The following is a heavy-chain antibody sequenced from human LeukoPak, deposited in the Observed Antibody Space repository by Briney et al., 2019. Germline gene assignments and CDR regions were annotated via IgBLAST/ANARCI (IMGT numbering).Heavy chain of an antibody. Sequence: SETLSLTCTVSGGSISSYYWSWIRQPPGKGLEWIGIFYHSGSTYYNPSLKSRVTISVDTSKNQFSLKLSSVTAADTAVYYCARSTMVRGVINALDIWGQGTMVTVSS. CDR2: FYHSGST. V-gene: IGHV4-59*08. J-gene: IGHJ3*02. CDR3: ARSTMVRGVINALDI. D-gene: IGHD3-10*01. CDR1: GGSISSYY.